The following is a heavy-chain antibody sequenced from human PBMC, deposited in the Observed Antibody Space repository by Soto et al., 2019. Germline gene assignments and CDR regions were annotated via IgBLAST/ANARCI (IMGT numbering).Heavy chain of an antibody. CDR3: AREASVLIPAAQPSRFDS. J-gene: IGHJ4*02. V-gene: IGHV1-18*01. CDR2: ISPYSGYT. CDR1: GYSFMKYG. Sequence: ASVKVSCKGFGYSFMKYGINWVRQAPGQGLEWVGWISPYSGYTHSAQKFHGRLTLTTDTAASTAYMELRILRSADTALYYCAREASVLIPAAQPSRFDSWGQGALVTVSS. D-gene: IGHD2-2*01.